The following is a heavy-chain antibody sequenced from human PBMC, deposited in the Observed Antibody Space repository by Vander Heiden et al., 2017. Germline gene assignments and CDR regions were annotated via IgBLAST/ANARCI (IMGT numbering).Heavy chain of an antibody. D-gene: IGHD5-12*01. Sequence: EVQLVESGGGLVKPGGSLRLSCAASGFPFSSYSMTWVRQAPGKGLEWVSSISSSSSYIYYADSVKGRFTISRDNAKNSLYLQMNSLRAEDTAVYYCARAGGDGYNLYGYWGQGTLVTVSS. CDR2: ISSSSSYI. CDR3: ARAGGDGYNLYGY. CDR1: GFPFSSYS. V-gene: IGHV3-21*01. J-gene: IGHJ4*02.